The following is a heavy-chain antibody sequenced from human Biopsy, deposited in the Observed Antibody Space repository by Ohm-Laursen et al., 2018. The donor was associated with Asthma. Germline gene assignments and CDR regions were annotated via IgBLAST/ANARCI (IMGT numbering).Heavy chain of an antibody. J-gene: IGHJ4*02. Sequence: SLRLSCSATGFNFHNYGMNWVRRAPGKGLEWVAQILFDGRKINYPDSVKGRFTISRDNSKNMAYLQMNSLRPEDTAVYYCAKDRVAGRSYYFDYRGQGSLVSVSS. CDR1: GFNFHNYG. V-gene: IGHV3-30*18. D-gene: IGHD6-13*01. CDR3: AKDRVAGRSYYFDY. CDR2: ILFDGRKI.